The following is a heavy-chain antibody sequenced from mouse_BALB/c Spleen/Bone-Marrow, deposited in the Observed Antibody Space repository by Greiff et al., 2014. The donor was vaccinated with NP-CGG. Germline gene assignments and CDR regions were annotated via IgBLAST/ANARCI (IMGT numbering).Heavy chain of an antibody. Sequence: LVRTGASVKISCKASGYSFTGYYIHWVRQSHGKSLEWIGYISSYNDATNYNQKFKGKATFTLDTSSSAAYMQFNSLTSEDSAVYYCARNFDSRGQGTTLTVSS. J-gene: IGHJ2*01. CDR2: ISSYNDAT. CDR3: ARNFDS. V-gene: IGHV1S34*01. CDR1: GYSFTGYY.